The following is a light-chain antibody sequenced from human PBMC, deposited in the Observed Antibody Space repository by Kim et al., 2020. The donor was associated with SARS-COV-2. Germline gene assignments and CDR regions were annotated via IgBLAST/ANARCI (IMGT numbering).Light chain of an antibody. CDR2: EVS. V-gene: IGLV2-8*01. CDR3: SSYAGNNHVI. Sequence: QSALTQPPSASGSPGQSVTISCTRTSSDVGGYNYVSWYQQHPGKAPKLMIYEVSKRPSGVPDRFSGSKSGNTASLTVSGLQAEDEADYYCSSYAGNNHVIFGGGTQLTVL. CDR1: SSDVGGYNY. J-gene: IGLJ2*01.